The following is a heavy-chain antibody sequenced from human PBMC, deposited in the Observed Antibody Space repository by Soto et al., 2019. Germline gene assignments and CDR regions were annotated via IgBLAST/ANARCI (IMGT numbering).Heavy chain of an antibody. D-gene: IGHD6-19*01. CDR3: ARAPLKAVAGTMRYLYGWDV. CDR2: ISASGDNT. J-gene: IGHJ6*02. Sequence: EVQLLESGGGLVQPGGSLRLSCAASGFTFSSYAMTWVRQAPGRGLEWVSAISASGDNTYYPGSVKGRFIISRDNSKNTLYLQLNSLRAEDTAVFYGARAPLKAVAGTMRYLYGWDVWGQGTTVTVSS. V-gene: IGHV3-23*01. CDR1: GFTFSSYA.